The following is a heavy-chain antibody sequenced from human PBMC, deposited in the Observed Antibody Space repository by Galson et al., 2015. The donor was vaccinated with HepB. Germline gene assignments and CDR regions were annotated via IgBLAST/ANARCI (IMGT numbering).Heavy chain of an antibody. V-gene: IGHV1-69*04. CDR2: IIPILGIA. J-gene: IGHJ4*02. CDR1: GGTFSSYG. CDR3: ARVLYSSGWNLTFDY. D-gene: IGHD6-19*01. Sequence: SVKVSCKAYGGTFSSYGISWVRQAPGQGLEWMGRIIPILGIANYAQKFQGRVTITADKSTSTAYMELSSLRSEDTAVYYCARVLYSSGWNLTFDYWGQGTLVTVSS.